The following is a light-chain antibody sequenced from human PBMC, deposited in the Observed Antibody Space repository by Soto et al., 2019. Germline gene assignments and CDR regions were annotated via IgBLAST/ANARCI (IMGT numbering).Light chain of an antibody. J-gene: IGLJ2*01. CDR2: LNSDGSH. Sequence: QSVLTQSPSASASLGASVKLTCTLSSGHSSYAIAWHQQQPEKGPRYLMKLNSDGSHSRGDGIPDRFSGSSSGAERYLTISIRQSEDEADYYCQTWGSGTVVFGGGTKRTVL. V-gene: IGLV4-69*01. CDR1: SGHSSYA. CDR3: QTWGSGTVV.